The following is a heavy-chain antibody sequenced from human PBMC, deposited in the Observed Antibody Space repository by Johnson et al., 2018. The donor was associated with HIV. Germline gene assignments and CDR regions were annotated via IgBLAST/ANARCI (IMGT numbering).Heavy chain of an antibody. Sequence: VQLVESGGGVVQPGRSLRLSCAASGFTFSSYAMHWVRQAPGKGLEWVAVISYDGSNKYYADSVKGRFTMSRDNSKNTLYLHMKSLRPEDTSIYYCAKDDNLGVWYSDAFDVWGQGTVVTVSS. CDR3: AKDDNLGVWYSDAFDV. J-gene: IGHJ3*01. D-gene: IGHD6-19*01. CDR1: GFTFSSYA. CDR2: ISYDGSNK. V-gene: IGHV3-30*04.